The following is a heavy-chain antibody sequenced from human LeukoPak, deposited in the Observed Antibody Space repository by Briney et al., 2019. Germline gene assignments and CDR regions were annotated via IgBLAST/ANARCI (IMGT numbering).Heavy chain of an antibody. CDR3: ARGYCSSTSCYMDYYYYMDV. V-gene: IGHV1-69*05. Sequence: ASVKVSCKASGYTFTGYYMHWVRQAPGQGLEWMGGTIPIFGTANYAQKFQGRVTITTDESTSTAYMELSSLRSEDTAVYYCARGYCSSTSCYMDYYYYMDVWGKGTTVTVSS. CDR1: GYTFTGYY. CDR2: TIPIFGTA. D-gene: IGHD2-2*02. J-gene: IGHJ6*03.